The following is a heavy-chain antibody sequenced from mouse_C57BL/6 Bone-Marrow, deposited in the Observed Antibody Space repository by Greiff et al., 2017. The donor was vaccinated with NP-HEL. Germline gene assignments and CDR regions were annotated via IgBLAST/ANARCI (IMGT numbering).Heavy chain of an antibody. CDR3: AKQDNGYDVDWFAY. J-gene: IGHJ3*01. CDR1: GFSLTSYG. Sequence: VQVVESGPGLVAPSQSLSITCTVSGFSLTSYGVSWVRQPPGKGLEWLGVIWGDGSTNYHSALISRLSISKDNSKSQVFLKLNSLQTDDTATYYCAKQDNGYDVDWFAYWGQGTLVTVSA. D-gene: IGHD2-2*01. V-gene: IGHV2-3*01. CDR2: IWGDGST.